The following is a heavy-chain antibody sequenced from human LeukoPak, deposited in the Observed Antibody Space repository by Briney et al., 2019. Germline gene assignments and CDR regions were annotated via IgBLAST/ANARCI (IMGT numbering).Heavy chain of an antibody. CDR1: GGSFSGYY. CDR3: ARTLRGQNYYGYLDY. J-gene: IGHJ4*02. V-gene: IGHV4-34*01. CDR2: INYSGST. D-gene: IGHD4-17*01. Sequence: TTSETLSLTCAVYGGSFSGYYWSWIRQPPGKGLEWIGEINYSGSTNYNPSLKSRATISVDTSKNQFSLKMTSVTAADTAVYYCARTLRGQNYYGYLDYWGQGTLVTVSS.